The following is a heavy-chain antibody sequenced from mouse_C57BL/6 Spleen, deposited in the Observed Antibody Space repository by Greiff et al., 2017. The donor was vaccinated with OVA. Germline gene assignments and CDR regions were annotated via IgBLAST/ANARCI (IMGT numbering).Heavy chain of an antibody. CDR1: GYTFTSYW. Sequence: QVQLQQPGAELVKPGASVKLSCKASGYTFTSYWMHWVKQRPGQGLEWIGMIHPNSGSTNYNEKFKSKATLTVDKSSSTAYMQLSSLTSEDSAVYYCAAYGNYERRGYFDVWGTGTTVTVSS. CDR2: IHPNSGST. V-gene: IGHV1-64*01. CDR3: AAYGNYERRGYFDV. D-gene: IGHD2-1*01. J-gene: IGHJ1*03.